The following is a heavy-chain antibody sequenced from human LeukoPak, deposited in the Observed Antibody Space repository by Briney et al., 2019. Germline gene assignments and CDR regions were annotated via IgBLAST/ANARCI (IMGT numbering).Heavy chain of an antibody. D-gene: IGHD3-10*01. CDR2: INPNSGGT. V-gene: IGHV1-2*02. J-gene: IGHJ5*02. CDR3: ARVVDYYGSGSYYGGHWFDP. CDR1: GYTFTGYY. Sequence: ASVKVSCKASGYTFTGYYMHWVRQAPGQGLEWMGWINPNSGGTNYAQKLQGRVTMTTDTSTSTAYMELRSLRSDDTAVYYCARVVDYYGSGSYYGGHWFDPWGQGTLVTVSS.